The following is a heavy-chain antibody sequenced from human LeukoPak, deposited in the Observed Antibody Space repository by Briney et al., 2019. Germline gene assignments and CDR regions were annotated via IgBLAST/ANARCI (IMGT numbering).Heavy chain of an antibody. J-gene: IGHJ4*02. CDR3: ARGGGSGSYYTNSVYY. D-gene: IGHD3-10*01. CDR1: GFTFSSYS. V-gene: IGHV3-21*01. CDR2: ISSSSSYI. Sequence: GGSLRLSCAASGFTFSSYSMNWVRQAPGKGLEWVSSISSSSSYIYYADSVKGRFTISRDNAKNSLYLQMNSLRAEDTAVYYCARGGGSGSYYTNSVYYWGQGTLVTVSS.